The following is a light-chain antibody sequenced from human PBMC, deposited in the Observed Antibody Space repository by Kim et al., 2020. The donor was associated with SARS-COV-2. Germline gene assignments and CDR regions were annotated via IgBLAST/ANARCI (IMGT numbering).Light chain of an antibody. CDR3: NSRDSSGNHAV. J-gene: IGLJ7*01. CDR1: SLRSYY. Sequence: ALGQTVRITCQGDSLRSYYASWYQQKPGQAPVLVIYGKNNRHSGIPDRFSGSSSGNTASLTITGAQAEDEADYYCNSRDSSGNHAVFGGGTRLTVL. CDR2: GKN. V-gene: IGLV3-19*01.